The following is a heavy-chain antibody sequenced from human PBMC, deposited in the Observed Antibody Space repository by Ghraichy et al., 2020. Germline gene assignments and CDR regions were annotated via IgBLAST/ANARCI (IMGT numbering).Heavy chain of an antibody. V-gene: IGHV3-48*03. CDR1: GFTFSSYE. CDR3: ARDQGSGLDPIDY. CDR2: ISGSGSTI. D-gene: IGHD5-12*01. J-gene: IGHJ4*02. Sequence: GGSLRLSCAASGFTFSSYEMNWVRQAPGTGLEWVSYISGSGSTIYYTDSVKGRFTISRDNAKNSLYLQMNSLRAEDTAVYYCARDQGSGLDPIDYWGQGALVTVSS.